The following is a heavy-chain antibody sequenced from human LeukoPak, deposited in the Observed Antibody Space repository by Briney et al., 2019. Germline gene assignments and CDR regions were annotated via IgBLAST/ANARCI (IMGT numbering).Heavy chain of an antibody. V-gene: IGHV4-34*01. Sequence: SETLSLTCAVYGGSFSGYYWSRIRQPPGKGLEWIGEINHSGSTNYNPSLKSRVTISVDTSKNQFSLKLSSVTAADTAVYYCARGRLYYDFWSGQTYIDYWGQGTLVTVSS. CDR2: INHSGST. D-gene: IGHD3-3*01. J-gene: IGHJ4*02. CDR1: GGSFSGYY. CDR3: ARGRLYYDFWSGQTYIDY.